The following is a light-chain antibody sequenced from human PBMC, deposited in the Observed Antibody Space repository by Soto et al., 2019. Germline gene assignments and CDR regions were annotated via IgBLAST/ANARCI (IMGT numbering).Light chain of an antibody. CDR1: QSISSN. CDR2: RTS. CDR3: QKHNNWPRAT. V-gene: IGKV3-15*01. J-gene: IGKJ1*01. Sequence: DIVMTQSPAALSVSPGERATLSCRASQSISSNLAWYQQKPGQAPRLLMFRTSSRATGFPARFSGSGPGTELNLTISSWQSDDCGVYYCQKHNNWPRATFGDGTKVDIX.